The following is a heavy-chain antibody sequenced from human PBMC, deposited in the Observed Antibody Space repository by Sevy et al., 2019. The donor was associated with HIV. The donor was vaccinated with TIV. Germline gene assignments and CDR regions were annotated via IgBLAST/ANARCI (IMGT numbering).Heavy chain of an antibody. CDR2: IYYTGST. CDR3: ARRSSSSGFHY. D-gene: IGHD6-6*01. Sequence: SETLSLTCAVSGYSISSGSYWGWIRQPPGKGLEWIGEIYYTGSTFCNPSLKSRVSISVDTSKNQFSLKLSSVTAADTAVYFCARRSSSSGFHYWGQGTLVTVSS. CDR1: GYSISSGSY. J-gene: IGHJ4*02. V-gene: IGHV4-38-2*01.